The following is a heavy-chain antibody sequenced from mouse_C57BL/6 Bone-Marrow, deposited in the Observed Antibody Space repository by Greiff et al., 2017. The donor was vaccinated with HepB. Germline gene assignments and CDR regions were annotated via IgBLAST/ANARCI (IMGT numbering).Heavy chain of an antibody. CDR1: GFTFSSYA. CDR2: ISSGGDYI. D-gene: IGHD2-2*01. Sequence: EVKLMESGEGLVKPGGSLKLSCAASGFTFSSYAMSWVRQTPEKRLEWVAYISSGGDYIYYADTVKGRFTISRDNARNTLYLQMSSLKSEDTAMYYCTRQGILWLRRWYFDVWGTGTTVTVSS. J-gene: IGHJ1*03. V-gene: IGHV5-9-1*02. CDR3: TRQGILWLRRWYFDV.